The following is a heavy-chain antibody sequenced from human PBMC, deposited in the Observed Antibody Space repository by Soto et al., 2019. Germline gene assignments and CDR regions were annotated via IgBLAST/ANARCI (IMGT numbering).Heavy chain of an antibody. D-gene: IGHD3-3*02. CDR2: IYYSGST. J-gene: IGHJ5*02. V-gene: IGHV4-30-4*01. CDR1: GGSISSGDYY. Sequence: SETLSLTCTVSGGSISSGDYYWSWIRQPPGKGLEWIGYIYYSGSTYYNPSLKSRVTISVDTSKNQFSLKLSSVTAADTAVYYCARDLRRSLGWFDPWGQGTLVTVSS. CDR3: ARDLRRSLGWFDP.